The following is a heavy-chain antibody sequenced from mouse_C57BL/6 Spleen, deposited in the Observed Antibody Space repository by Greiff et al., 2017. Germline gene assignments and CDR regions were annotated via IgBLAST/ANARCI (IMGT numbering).Heavy chain of an antibody. CDR3: TGIYYGNYDAMDY. CDR1: GFTFSSYA. D-gene: IGHD2-1*01. V-gene: IGHV5-9-1*02. J-gene: IGHJ4*01. Sequence: VQLKESGEGLVKPGGSLKLSCAASGFTFSSYAMSWVRQTPEKRLEWVAYISSGGDYIYYADTVKGRFTISRDNARNTLYLQMSSLKSEDTAMYYCTGIYYGNYDAMDYWGQGTSVTVSS. CDR2: ISSGGDYI.